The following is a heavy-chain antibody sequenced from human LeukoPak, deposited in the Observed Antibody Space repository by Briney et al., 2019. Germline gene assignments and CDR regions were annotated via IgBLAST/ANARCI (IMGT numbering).Heavy chain of an antibody. CDR1: GDNVSSNSAA. CDR2: TYYRSKWYN. CDR3: ARDPEHRYGAYYFDY. D-gene: IGHD5-18*01. Sequence: SQTLSLTCAISGDNVSSNSAAWNWIRQSPSRGLEWLGRTYYRSKWYNDYAVSVKSRITINPDTSKSRFSLQLNSVTPEDTAVYYCARDPEHRYGAYYFDYWGPGTLVTVSS. V-gene: IGHV6-1*01. J-gene: IGHJ4*02.